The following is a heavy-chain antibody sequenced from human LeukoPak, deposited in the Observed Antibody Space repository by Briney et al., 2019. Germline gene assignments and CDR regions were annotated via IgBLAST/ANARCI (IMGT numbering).Heavy chain of an antibody. Sequence: ASVKVSCKASGGTFSSYAISWVRQAPGQGLEWMGWMNPNSGNTGYAQKFQGRVTITRNTSISTAYMELSSLRSEDTAVYYCARGLLSGYFDPWGQGTLVTVSS. CDR1: GGTFSSYA. V-gene: IGHV1-8*03. CDR2: MNPNSGNT. CDR3: ARGLLSGYFDP. J-gene: IGHJ5*02. D-gene: IGHD3-3*01.